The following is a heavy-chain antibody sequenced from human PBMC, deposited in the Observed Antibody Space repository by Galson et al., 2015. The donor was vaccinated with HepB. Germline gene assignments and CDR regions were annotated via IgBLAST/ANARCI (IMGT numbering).Heavy chain of an antibody. Sequence: SVKVSCKASGYTFSNYDINWVRQAPGQGLEWMGWISALNGNTNYAPQLQGRVILTTDKSTTTAYMELRSLKSDDTAVYYCARGFRPWPARGGGFDYWGQGTLVTVSS. CDR1: GYTFSNYD. CDR2: ISALNGNT. D-gene: IGHD6-6*01. V-gene: IGHV1-18*01. CDR3: ARGFRPWPARGGGFDY. J-gene: IGHJ4*02.